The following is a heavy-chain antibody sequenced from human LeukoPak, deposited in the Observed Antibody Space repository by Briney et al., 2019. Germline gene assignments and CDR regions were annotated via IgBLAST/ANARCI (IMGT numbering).Heavy chain of an antibody. Sequence: PGGSLRLSCAASGFTFSSYGMSWVRQAPGKGLEWVSAISGSGGSTYYADSVKGRFTISRDNAKNSLFLQMNSLRAEDTALYYCARAKVTIDYYYYMDVWGKGTTVTVSS. CDR2: ISGSGGST. CDR1: GFTFSSYG. J-gene: IGHJ6*03. V-gene: IGHV3-23*01. CDR3: ARAKVTIDYYYYMDV. D-gene: IGHD2-15*01.